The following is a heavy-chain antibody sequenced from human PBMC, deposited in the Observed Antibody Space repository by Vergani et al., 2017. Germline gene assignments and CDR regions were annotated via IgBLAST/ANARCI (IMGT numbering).Heavy chain of an antibody. V-gene: IGHV1-18*04. J-gene: IGHJ6*02. Sequence: QVQLVQSGAEVKKPGASVKVSCKASGYTFTSYGISWVRQAPGQGLEWMGWISAYNGNTNYAQKLQGRVTMTTDTSTSTAYMALRSLRSDDTAVYYCARALYYYDSSGQRLYYYGMDVWGQGTTVTVSS. D-gene: IGHD3-22*01. CDR1: GYTFTSYG. CDR3: ARALYYYDSSGQRLYYYGMDV. CDR2: ISAYNGNT.